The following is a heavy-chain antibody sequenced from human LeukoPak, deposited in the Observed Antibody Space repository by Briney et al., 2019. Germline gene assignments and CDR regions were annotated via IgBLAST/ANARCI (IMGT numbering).Heavy chain of an antibody. CDR3: ARQASGGGRVPFDY. V-gene: IGHV4-4*07. CDR1: GCSISSSY. Sequence: KPSEALSLTCTVSGCSISSSYCNWIRQPAGKGLEWIGRIFTTGSTTYNPSLKSRLTMSVDTTKNQFSLKLNSVTAADTAVYYCARQASGGGRVPFDYWGQGTLVAVSS. D-gene: IGHD4-23*01. CDR2: IFTTGST. J-gene: IGHJ4*02.